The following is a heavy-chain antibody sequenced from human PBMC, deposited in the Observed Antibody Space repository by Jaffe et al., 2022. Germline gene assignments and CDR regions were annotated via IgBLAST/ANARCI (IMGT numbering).Heavy chain of an antibody. CDR1: GGSFSGYY. D-gene: IGHD6-19*01. CDR3: ARGVRIAVARWDGGIDY. V-gene: IGHV4-34*01. CDR2: INHSGST. J-gene: IGHJ4*02. Sequence: QVQLQQWGAGLLKPSETLSLTCAVYGGSFSGYYWSWIRQPPGKGLEWIGEINHSGSTNYNPSLKSRVTISVDTSKNQFSLKLSSVTAADTAVYYCARGVRIAVARWDGGIDYWGQGTLVTVSS.